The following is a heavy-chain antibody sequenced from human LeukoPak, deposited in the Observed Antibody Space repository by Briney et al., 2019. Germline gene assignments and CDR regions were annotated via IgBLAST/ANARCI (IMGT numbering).Heavy chain of an antibody. CDR1: GYTFTSYA. D-gene: IGHD3-10*01. Sequence: ASVKVSCKASGYTFTSYAIHWVRQAPRQRLEWMGWINAGNGNTKYSQKFQGRVTITRDTSASTAYMELSSLRSEDTAVYYCARPLKLRGAESAFDIWGQGTMVTVSS. J-gene: IGHJ3*02. V-gene: IGHV1-3*01. CDR2: INAGNGNT. CDR3: ARPLKLRGAESAFDI.